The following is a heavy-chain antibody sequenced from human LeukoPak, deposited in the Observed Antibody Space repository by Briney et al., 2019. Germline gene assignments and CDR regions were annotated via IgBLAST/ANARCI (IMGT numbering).Heavy chain of an antibody. Sequence: ASVKVSCKASGYGSTDYSIYWVRQAPGQGLEWMGWIKPNSGNTNYVQRFEGRVTMTRDTSISTAYMELSSLRSDDTAVYYCATKKYSGSFYAFWGQGTLVTVSS. V-gene: IGHV1-2*02. D-gene: IGHD1-26*01. CDR1: GYGSTDYS. CDR3: ATKKYSGSFYAF. J-gene: IGHJ4*02. CDR2: IKPNSGNT.